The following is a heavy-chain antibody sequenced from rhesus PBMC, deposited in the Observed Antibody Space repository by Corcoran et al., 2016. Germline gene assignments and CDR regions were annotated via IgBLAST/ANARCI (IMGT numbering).Heavy chain of an antibody. CDR1: GGSISNHY. Sequence: QVQLQESGPGLVKPLETLSLNCAVSGGSISNHYRSWTRQPPGKGLEWIGYIYGSGSSTNYNPSLKSRVTLSVDTSKNQFSLKLSSVTAADTAVYYCARGSNSNHPYFEFWGQGALVTVSS. J-gene: IGHJ1*01. CDR3: ARGSNSNHPYFEF. CDR2: IYGSGSST. D-gene: IGHD4-23*01. V-gene: IGHV4S11*01.